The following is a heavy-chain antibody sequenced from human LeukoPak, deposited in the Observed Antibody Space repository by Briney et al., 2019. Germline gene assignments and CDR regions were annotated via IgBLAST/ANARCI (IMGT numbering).Heavy chain of an antibody. CDR1: GGSITSTNY. CDR3: AREGGPYRPLDY. Sequence: SETLSHTCGVSGGSITSTNYWTWVRQPPGKGLEWIGEVNLHGDTNYNPSLKSRVDISVDESENHISLQLTAVTAADTAVYYCAREGGPYRPLDYWGQGILVTVSS. J-gene: IGHJ4*02. CDR2: VNLHGDT. D-gene: IGHD3-16*02. V-gene: IGHV4-4*02.